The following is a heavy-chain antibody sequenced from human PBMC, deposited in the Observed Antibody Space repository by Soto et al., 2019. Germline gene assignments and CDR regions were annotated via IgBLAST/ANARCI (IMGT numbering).Heavy chain of an antibody. CDR2: IGGGGYST. V-gene: IGHV3-23*01. Sequence: PGGSLRLSCAGSGFTYSDYAMSWVRQAPGKGLEWVSAIGGGGYSTYYADSVKGRFTIPRDNSKNTLYLQMNSLRADDTAIYYCAKGSGGFRPYYFDYWGQGTPVTVSS. J-gene: IGHJ4*02. CDR3: AKGSGGFRPYYFDY. CDR1: GFTYSDYA. D-gene: IGHD5-12*01.